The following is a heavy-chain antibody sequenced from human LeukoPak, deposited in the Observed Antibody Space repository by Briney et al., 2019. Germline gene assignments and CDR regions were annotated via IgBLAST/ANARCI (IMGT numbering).Heavy chain of an antibody. CDR2: INPNSGGT. V-gene: IGHV1-2*02. D-gene: IGHD5-24*01. J-gene: IGHJ5*02. CDR1: GYTFTGYY. Sequence: ASVKVSCKASGYTFTGYYMHWVRQAPGQGLEWMGWINPNSGGTNYAQKFQGRVTMTRDTSISTAYMELSRLRSDDTAVYYCARSYKEGTERYHWSDPCGQGTLVTVSS. CDR3: ARSYKEGTERYHWSDP.